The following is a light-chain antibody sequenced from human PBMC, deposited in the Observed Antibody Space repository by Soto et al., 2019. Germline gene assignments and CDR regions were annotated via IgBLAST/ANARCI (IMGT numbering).Light chain of an antibody. Sequence: EIVVTQSPATLSVSPGDRATLSCRASESVSTNLAWYQQKPGQAPRLLIYAASTRATGIPARFSGSGSGTEFTLTISSLQSEDFAVYYCQQYDLSSGFGGGTKVEIK. CDR3: QQYDLSSG. CDR1: ESVSTN. V-gene: IGKV3-15*01. CDR2: AAS. J-gene: IGKJ4*01.